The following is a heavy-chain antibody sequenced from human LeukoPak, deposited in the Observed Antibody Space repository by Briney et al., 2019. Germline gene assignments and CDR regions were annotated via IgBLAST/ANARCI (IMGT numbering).Heavy chain of an antibody. V-gene: IGHV1-69*13. D-gene: IGHD3-3*01. CDR3: ARAYYDFWIGYYKTDYYYYYGMDV. J-gene: IGHJ6*02. CDR2: IMPIFGTA. CDR1: GGSCSSYG. Sequence: SVKVSCKASGGSCSSYGISWVRQAPGQGLEWMGGIMPIFGTASYAQKLQDRVKITADESTSTAYMELSSLRSEDTAVYYCARAYYDFWIGYYKTDYYYYYGMDVWGQGTTVTVSS.